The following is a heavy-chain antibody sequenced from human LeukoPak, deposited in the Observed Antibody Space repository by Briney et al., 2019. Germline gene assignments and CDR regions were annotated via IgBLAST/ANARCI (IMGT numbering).Heavy chain of an antibody. CDR3: ARWDYDILTGYYRPFDY. J-gene: IGHJ4*02. Sequence: SETLSLTCAVYGGSFSGYYWCWIRQPPGKGLEWIGEINHSGSTNYNPSLKSRVTISVDTSKNQFSLKLSSVTAADTAVYYCARWDYDILTGYYRPFDYWGQGTLVTVSS. CDR1: GGSFSGYY. CDR2: INHSGST. D-gene: IGHD3-9*01. V-gene: IGHV4-34*01.